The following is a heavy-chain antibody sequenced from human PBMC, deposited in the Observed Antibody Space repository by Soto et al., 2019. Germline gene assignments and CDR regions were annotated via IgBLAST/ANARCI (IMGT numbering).Heavy chain of an antibody. CDR2: IYYSGST. Sequence: LLESGPGLVTPSETLSLTCTVSGGSISSINNYWDWIRQPPGKGLEWIGSIYYSGSTYDNPSLQSRDTIYVDTSKNQSSLQMNSVTAANTAAYYGARRRMDTLMFASCGQGTLVTVSS. J-gene: IGHJ4*02. V-gene: IGHV4-39*01. D-gene: IGHD5-18*01. CDR1: GGSISSINNY. CDR3: ARRRMDTLMFAS.